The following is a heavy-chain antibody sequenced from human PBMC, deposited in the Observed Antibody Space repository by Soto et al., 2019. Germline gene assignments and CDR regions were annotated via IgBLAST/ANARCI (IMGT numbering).Heavy chain of an antibody. V-gene: IGHV1-69*08. CDR1: GGTFSSYT. CDR3: ARDPCSSTSCYPRNYYYYGMDV. J-gene: IGHJ6*02. D-gene: IGHD2-2*01. Sequence: QVQLVQSGAEVKKPGSSVKVSCKASGGTFSSYTISWVRQAPGQGLEWMGRIIPILGIANYAQKFQGRVTITADKSTSTAYMELSSLRSEDTAVYYCARDPCSSTSCYPRNYYYYGMDVWGQGTTVTVSS. CDR2: IIPILGIA.